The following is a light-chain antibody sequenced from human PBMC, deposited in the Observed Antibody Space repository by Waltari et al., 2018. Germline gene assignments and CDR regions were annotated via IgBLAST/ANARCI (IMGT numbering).Light chain of an antibody. J-gene: IGLJ3*02. CDR2: KSN. CDR3: AAWDDSLNGNWV. Sequence: QSVLTQPPSASGTPGQRVTISCSGSNSNIGGNPVQWFQQLPGTAPRLLIFKSNERPAGVPDRFSGSKSGTSASLAISGLQSEDEAEYYCAAWDDSLNGNWVFGGGTKVTVL. CDR1: NSNIGGNP. V-gene: IGLV1-44*01.